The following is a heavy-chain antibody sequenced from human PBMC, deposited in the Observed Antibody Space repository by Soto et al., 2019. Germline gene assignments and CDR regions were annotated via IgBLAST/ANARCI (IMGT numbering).Heavy chain of an antibody. J-gene: IGHJ5*02. V-gene: IGHV4-39*01. CDR1: GGSISSSSYY. D-gene: IGHD2-2*01. CDR2: IYYSGST. Sequence: PSETLSLTCTVSGGSISSSSYYWGWIRQPPGKGLEWIGSIYYSGSTYYNPSLKSRVTISVDTSKNQFSLKLSSVTAADTAVYYCARFLVGDDLYQLLRGSERANWFDPWGQGTLVTVSS. CDR3: ARFLVGDDLYQLLRGSERANWFDP.